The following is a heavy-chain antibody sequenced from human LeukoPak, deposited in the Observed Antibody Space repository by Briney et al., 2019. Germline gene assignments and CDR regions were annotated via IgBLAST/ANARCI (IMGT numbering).Heavy chain of an antibody. V-gene: IGHV4-4*07. J-gene: IGHJ4*02. CDR1: GDSISSHY. CDR3: ARESGSYRYFDY. Sequence: SETLSLTCTVSGDSISSHYWSWVRQPAGKGLEWIGRIYTSGNTNYNPSLKSRVTMSVDTSKNQFSLKLSSVTAADTAVYYCARESGSYRYFDYWGQGTLVTVSS. D-gene: IGHD1-26*01. CDR2: IYTSGNT.